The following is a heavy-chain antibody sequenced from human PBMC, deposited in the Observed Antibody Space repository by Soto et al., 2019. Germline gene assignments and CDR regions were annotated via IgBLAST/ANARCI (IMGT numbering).Heavy chain of an antibody. CDR2: ISGYNGDT. Sequence: ASVKVSCKASGYTFTRYGISWVRQAPGQGLEWMGWISGYNGDTYYADSVKGRFTMSKDKSKNTLFLQMNSLRAEDTGVYYCARRLLGATVTYFDYWGQGTLVTVSS. D-gene: IGHD1-26*01. V-gene: IGHV1-18*01. J-gene: IGHJ4*01. CDR3: ARRLLGATVTYFDY. CDR1: GYTFTRYG.